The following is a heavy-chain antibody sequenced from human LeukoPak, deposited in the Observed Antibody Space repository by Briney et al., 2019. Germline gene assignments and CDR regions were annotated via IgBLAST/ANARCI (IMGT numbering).Heavy chain of an antibody. J-gene: IGHJ6*04. CDR3: AELGITMIGGV. D-gene: IGHD3-10*02. CDR2: ISSSGSTI. V-gene: IGHV3-48*03. Sequence: GGSLRLSRAASGFTFSSYEMNWVRQAPGRGLEWVSYISSSGSTIYYADSVKGRFTISRDNAKNSLYLQMNSLRAEDTAVYYCAELGITMIGGVWGKGTTVTISS. CDR1: GFTFSSYE.